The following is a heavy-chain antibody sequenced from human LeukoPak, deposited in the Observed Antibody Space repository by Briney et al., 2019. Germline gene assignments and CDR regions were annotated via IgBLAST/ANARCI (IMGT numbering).Heavy chain of an antibody. CDR2: IYHSGSA. V-gene: IGHV4-39*01. CDR1: GGSISSNSYY. CDR3: ATQQYGLFDY. Sequence: SETLSLTCAVSGGSISSNSYYWGWIRQPPGKGLEWIGNIYHSGSAYYNPSLKSRVTISVDTSKNQFSLKLSSVTAADTAVYYCATQQYGLFDYWGQGTLVTVSS. D-gene: IGHD6-13*01. J-gene: IGHJ4*02.